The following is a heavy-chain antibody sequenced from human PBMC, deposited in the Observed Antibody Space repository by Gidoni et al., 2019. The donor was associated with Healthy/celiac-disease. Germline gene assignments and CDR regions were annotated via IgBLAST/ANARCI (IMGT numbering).Heavy chain of an antibody. D-gene: IGHD6-13*01. J-gene: IGHJ6*02. CDR3: ASAIVDSSSWYGQDYSYGMDV. Sequence: QVQLQESGPGLVKPSETVSLTCTVSGGSINSYDWNWIRQPAGKGLAWIGRSYTSGSTNYNPSLKSRVSMSVDTSKNQFSLQLRSVTAADPAVYYCASAIVDSSSWYGQDYSYGMDVWGQGTTVTVSS. V-gene: IGHV4-4*07. CDR1: GGSINSYD. CDR2: SYTSGST.